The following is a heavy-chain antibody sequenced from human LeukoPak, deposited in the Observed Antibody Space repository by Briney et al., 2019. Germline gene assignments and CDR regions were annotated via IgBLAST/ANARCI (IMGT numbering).Heavy chain of an antibody. CDR3: AKDIGRSSYYYFDY. V-gene: IGHV3-30*02. Sequence: PGGSFRLSCAASGFTFSDYGMHWVRQAPGKGLEWVAFIRYDGSDKYYADSVKGRFTISRDNSKNTLYVQMNTLRAEDTAVYYCAKDIGRSSYYYFDYWGQGTLVTVSS. D-gene: IGHD6-13*01. J-gene: IGHJ4*02. CDR2: IRYDGSDK. CDR1: GFTFSDYG.